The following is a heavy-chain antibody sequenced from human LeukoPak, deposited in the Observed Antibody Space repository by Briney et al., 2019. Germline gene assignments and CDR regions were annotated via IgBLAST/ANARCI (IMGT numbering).Heavy chain of an antibody. Sequence: SETLSLTCTVSSGSISTSNYYWGWVRQPPGKALEWIGNIFYSGSTYYSPSLKSRVTISVDTSKNQFSLKLSSVTAADTAVYYCARRVVRGVIITFSSGVDPWGQGTLVTVSS. V-gene: IGHV4-39*07. CDR1: SGSISTSNYY. CDR3: ARRVVRGVIITFSSGVDP. D-gene: IGHD3-10*01. J-gene: IGHJ5*02. CDR2: IFYSGST.